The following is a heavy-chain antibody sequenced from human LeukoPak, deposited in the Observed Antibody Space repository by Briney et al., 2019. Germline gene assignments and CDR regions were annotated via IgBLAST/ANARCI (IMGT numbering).Heavy chain of an antibody. V-gene: IGHV4-30-4*01. Sequence: SETLSLTCIVSGWSISSGEYYWSWIRQPPGKGLEWIGYIYYSGSTYYNPSLKSRVTISVDTSKNQFSLKLSSVTAADTAVYYCARDPAGGTYDLWGQGTMVTVSS. CDR1: GWSISSGEYY. J-gene: IGHJ3*01. CDR2: IYYSGST. CDR3: ARDPAGGTYDL.